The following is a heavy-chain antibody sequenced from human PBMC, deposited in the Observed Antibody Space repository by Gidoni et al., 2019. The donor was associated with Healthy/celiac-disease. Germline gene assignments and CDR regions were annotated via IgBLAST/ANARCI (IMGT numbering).Heavy chain of an antibody. CDR2: IYYSGST. D-gene: IGHD3-3*01. J-gene: IGHJ4*02. Sequence: QLQLQESGPGLVKPSDTLSLTCTVSGGSISSSSYYWGWIRQPPGKGLEWIGSIYYSGSTYYNPSLKSRVTISVDTSKNQFSLKLSSVTAADTAVYYCARQTYYDFWSGYYTAEPDYWGQGTLVTVSS. CDR3: ARQTYYDFWSGYYTAEPDY. CDR1: GGSISSSSYY. V-gene: IGHV4-39*01.